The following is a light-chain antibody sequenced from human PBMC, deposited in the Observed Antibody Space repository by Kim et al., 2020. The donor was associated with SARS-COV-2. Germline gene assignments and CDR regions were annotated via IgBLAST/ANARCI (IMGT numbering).Light chain of an antibody. CDR2: RAS. V-gene: IGKV1-5*03. CDR3: QQYKSDTT. J-gene: IGKJ4*01. CDR1: SDW. Sequence: SDWLAWYQQKSGEAPKLLIYRASNLQSGVPSRFSGSGSGTEFALTISSLQPEDFATYYCQQYKSDTTFGGGTKVEI.